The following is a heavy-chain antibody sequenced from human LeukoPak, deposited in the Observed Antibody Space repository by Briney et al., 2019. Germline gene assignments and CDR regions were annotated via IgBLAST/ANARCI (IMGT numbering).Heavy chain of an antibody. V-gene: IGHV4-59*12. D-gene: IGHD3-22*01. Sequence: SETLSLTCTVSGGSISSYYWSWIRQPPGKGLEWIGYIYYSGCTNYNPSLKSGVTISVDTSKNQFSLKLSSVTAADTAVYYCARAKTMTRLGWFDPWGQGTLVTVSS. J-gene: IGHJ5*02. CDR2: IYYSGCT. CDR3: ARAKTMTRLGWFDP. CDR1: GGSISSYY.